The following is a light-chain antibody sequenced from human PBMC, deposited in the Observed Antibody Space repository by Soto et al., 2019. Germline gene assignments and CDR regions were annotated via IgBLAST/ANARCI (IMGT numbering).Light chain of an antibody. J-gene: IGKJ1*01. V-gene: IGKV3-15*01. CDR3: QHYTNWPPT. CDR2: GAS. CDR1: QSVSSD. Sequence: EIVMTQSPATLSVSPGERATLSCRASQSVSSDLGWYQQKPGQAPRLLIYGASTRATGMPARFSGSGSGTEFTLTFSSLQSEDFAVYYCQHYTNWPPTFGQGTKVEIK.